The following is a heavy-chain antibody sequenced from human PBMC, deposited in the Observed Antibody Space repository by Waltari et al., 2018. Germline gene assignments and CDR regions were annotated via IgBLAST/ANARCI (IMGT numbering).Heavy chain of an antibody. CDR2: IYYRGRT. J-gene: IGHJ3*02. CDR3: ASWSTGGAFEI. D-gene: IGHD3-3*01. V-gene: IGHV4-59*01. CDR1: GGSISSYY. Sequence: QVQLQESGSGLVKPSETLSLTCTVSGGSISSYYWSWIRQPPGKGLEWIGYIYYRGRTIYNPTLKRRVTIAVDTSKNQFSRKLSSGTAADTAVYYCASWSTGGAFEIGGQGTMVTVSS.